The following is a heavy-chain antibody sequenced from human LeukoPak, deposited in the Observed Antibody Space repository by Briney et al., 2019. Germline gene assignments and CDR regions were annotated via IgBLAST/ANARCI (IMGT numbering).Heavy chain of an antibody. D-gene: IGHD3-10*01. V-gene: IGHV3-30*02. CDR2: IRYDGSNK. J-gene: IGHJ3*02. CDR1: GFTFSSYG. CDR3: AKDLGELIPFDI. Sequence: QPGGSLRLSCAASGFTFSSYGMHWVRQAPGKGLEWVAFIRYDGSNKYYADSVKGRFTISRDNSKNTRYLQMNSLRAEDTAVYYCAKDLGELIPFDIWGQGTMVTVSS.